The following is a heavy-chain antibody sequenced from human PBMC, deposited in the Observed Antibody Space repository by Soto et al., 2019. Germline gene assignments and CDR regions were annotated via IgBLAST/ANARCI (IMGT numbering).Heavy chain of an antibody. J-gene: IGHJ4*02. D-gene: IGHD5-18*01. CDR3: ARDQVTRFDY. CDR1: GFTFSSYA. V-gene: IGHV3-30-3*01. CDR2: ISYDGSNK. Sequence: GESLKISCAASGFTFSSYAMHWVRQAPGKGLEWVAVISYDGSNKYYADSVKGRFTISRDISENTLSLQMNSLRAEDTAVYYCARDQVTRFDYWGQGTLVTVSS.